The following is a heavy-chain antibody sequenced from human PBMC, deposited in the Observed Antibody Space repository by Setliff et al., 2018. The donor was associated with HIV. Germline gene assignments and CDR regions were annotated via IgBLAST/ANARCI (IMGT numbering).Heavy chain of an antibody. J-gene: IGHJ6*02. CDR2: IYSSGST. D-gene: IGHD3-22*01. V-gene: IGHV4-61*02. CDR1: GGSISSGSYY. Sequence: SETLSLACTVSGGSISSGSYYWSWIRQPAGKGLEWIGRIYSSGSTNYNPSLKSRVTISVDTSKNQFSLKLSSVTAADTAVYYCAKERYDSSGYSIDHYGMDVWGQGTTGTVSS. CDR3: AKERYDSSGYSIDHYGMDV.